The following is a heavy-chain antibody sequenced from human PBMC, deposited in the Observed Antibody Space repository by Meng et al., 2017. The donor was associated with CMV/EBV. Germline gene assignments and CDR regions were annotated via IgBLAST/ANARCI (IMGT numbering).Heavy chain of an antibody. D-gene: IGHD2-21*01. CDR1: GYSFTSYW. CDR2: IYPGDSDT. CDR3: ARSPTFTYCGGDCYLAYFDY. Sequence: KVSCKGSGYSFTSYWIGWVRQMPGKGLECMGIIYPGDSDTRYSPSFQGQVTISADKSISTAYLQWSSLKASDTAMYYCARSPTFTYCGGDCYLAYFDYWGQGTLVTVSS. V-gene: IGHV5-51*01. J-gene: IGHJ4*02.